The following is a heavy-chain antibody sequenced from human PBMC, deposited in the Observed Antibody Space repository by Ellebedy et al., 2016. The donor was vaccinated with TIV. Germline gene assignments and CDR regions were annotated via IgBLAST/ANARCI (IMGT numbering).Heavy chain of an antibody. D-gene: IGHD3-10*01. CDR2: VSNSGSVM. CDR3: ARDQTVRGIIMEY. J-gene: IGHJ4*02. CDR1: GFTFSSYE. V-gene: IGHV3-48*03. Sequence: GESLKISCVASGFTFSSYEMNWVRQAPGKGLEWVSYVSNSGSVMYYEDSVKGRFTIFRDNDKNVLYLQMDSLRVEETAVYYCARDQTVRGIIMEYWGQGALVTVSS.